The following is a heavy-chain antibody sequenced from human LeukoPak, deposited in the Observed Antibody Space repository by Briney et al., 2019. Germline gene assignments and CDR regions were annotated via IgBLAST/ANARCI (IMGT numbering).Heavy chain of an antibody. CDR3: ARHRPIQLWAHFDY. CDR1: GGSFSGYY. Sequence: SETLSLTCAVYGGSFSGYYWSWIRQPPGKGLEWIGEINHSGSTNYNPSLKSRVTISVDTSKNQFSLKLGSVTAADTAVYYCARHRPIQLWAHFDYWGQGTLVTVSS. V-gene: IGHV4-34*01. CDR2: INHSGST. D-gene: IGHD5-18*01. J-gene: IGHJ4*02.